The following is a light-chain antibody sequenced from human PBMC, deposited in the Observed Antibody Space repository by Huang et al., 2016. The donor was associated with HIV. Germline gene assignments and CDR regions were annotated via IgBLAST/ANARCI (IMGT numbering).Light chain of an antibody. CDR3: QQLDTYPIT. CDR1: QDINTN. CDR2: AAS. Sequence: IQLTQSPSSLSASVGDRVTITCRASQDINTNLAWYQQKPGKAPKVRIYAASTLQSGVPSRFSGSASGIYFSLTINNLQPEDFATYYCQQLDTYPITFGQGTRLDI. V-gene: IGKV1-9*01. J-gene: IGKJ5*01.